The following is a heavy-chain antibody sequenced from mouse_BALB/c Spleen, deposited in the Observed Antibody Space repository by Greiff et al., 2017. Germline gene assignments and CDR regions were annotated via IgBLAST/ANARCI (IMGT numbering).Heavy chain of an antibody. CDR1: GYTFTSYY. CDR3: ASRSWFAY. J-gene: IGHJ3*01. CDR2: IYPGDGST. Sequence: VKLMESGPELVKPGASVKMSCKASGYTFTSYYIHWVKQRPGQGLEWIGWIYPGDGSTKYNEKFKGKTTLTADKSSSTAYMLLSSLTSEDSAIYFCASRSWFAYWGQGTLVTVSA. V-gene: IGHV1S56*01.